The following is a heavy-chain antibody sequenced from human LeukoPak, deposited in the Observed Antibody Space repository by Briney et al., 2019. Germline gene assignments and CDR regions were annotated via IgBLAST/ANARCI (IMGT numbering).Heavy chain of an antibody. CDR1: GFTFSSYS. J-gene: IGHJ4*02. Sequence: GGSLRLSCAASGFTFSSYSMNWVRQAPGKGLEWVSVIYSGGSTYYADSVKGRFTISRDNSKNTLYLQMNSLRAEDTAVYYCASGTWFGESDFDYWGQGTLVTVSS. CDR3: ASGTWFGESDFDY. D-gene: IGHD3-10*01. V-gene: IGHV3-53*01. CDR2: IYSGGST.